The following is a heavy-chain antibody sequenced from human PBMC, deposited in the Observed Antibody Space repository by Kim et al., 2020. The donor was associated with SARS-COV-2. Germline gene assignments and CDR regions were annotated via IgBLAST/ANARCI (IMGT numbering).Heavy chain of an antibody. Sequence: GGSLRLSCAASGFTFSSYEMNWVRQAPGKGLEWVSYISSSGSTIYYADSVKGRFTISRDNAKNSLYLQMNSLRAEDTAVYYCARDFNPYYYGSGSTTKHYYYYGMDVWGQGTTVTVSS. J-gene: IGHJ6*02. CDR3: ARDFNPYYYGSGSTTKHYYYYGMDV. V-gene: IGHV3-48*03. D-gene: IGHD3-10*01. CDR2: ISSSGSTI. CDR1: GFTFSSYE.